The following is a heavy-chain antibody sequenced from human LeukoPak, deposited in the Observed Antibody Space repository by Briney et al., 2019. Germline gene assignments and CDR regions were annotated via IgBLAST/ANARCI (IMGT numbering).Heavy chain of an antibody. D-gene: IGHD3-22*01. CDR3: ATAPSRGITLIVVALFDF. CDR1: GGSISSNSYY. CDR2: IYYSGST. J-gene: IGHJ4*02. Sequence: SETLSLTCTISGGSISSNSYYWGWIRQPPGQGLEWIGSIYYSGSTSSNPPLKTRVTMSVDTSKNQFSLKLSSVTAADTAVYYCATAPSRGITLIVVALFDFWGQGIPVTVSS. V-gene: IGHV4-39*01.